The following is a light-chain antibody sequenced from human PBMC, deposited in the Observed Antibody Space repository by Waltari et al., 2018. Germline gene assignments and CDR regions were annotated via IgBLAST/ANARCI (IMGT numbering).Light chain of an antibody. CDR3: QQYYTTPRT. J-gene: IGKJ1*01. CDR2: WAS. V-gene: IGKV4-1*01. Sequence: DIVMTQSSDSLTVSLGERATINCKYNQSVLYSSDNKNYLTWYQQKPGQPPKLLIYWASTRESGVPDRFSGSGSGTDFTLTISSLQAEDVAVYYCQQYYTTPRTFGQGTKVEIK. CDR1: QSVLYSSDNKNY.